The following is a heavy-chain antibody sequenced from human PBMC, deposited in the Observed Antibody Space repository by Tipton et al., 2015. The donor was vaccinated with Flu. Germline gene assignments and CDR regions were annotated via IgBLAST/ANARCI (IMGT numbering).Heavy chain of an antibody. Sequence: TLSLTCTVSGGSVSTDTNYWSWIRQPPGKQLEWIGYIHHSGTAYYNPSLKSRVTISVDMSKNHFSLRLSSVTAADTAVYYCAREKWGEEMASETTYHYSYYALAVWGQGTTVSVSS. D-gene: IGHD5-24*01. CDR2: IHHSGTA. CDR1: GGSVSTDTNY. J-gene: IGHJ6*02. V-gene: IGHV4-61*03. CDR3: AREKWGEEMASETTYHYSYYALAV.